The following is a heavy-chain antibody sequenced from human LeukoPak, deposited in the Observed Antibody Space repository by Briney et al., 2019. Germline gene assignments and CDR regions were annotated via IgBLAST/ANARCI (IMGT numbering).Heavy chain of an antibody. V-gene: IGHV3-20*04. CDR3: ARRKGPYGSGTYYDS. D-gene: IGHD3-10*01. CDR2: VSWNGAYT. J-gene: IGHJ4*02. Sequence: GGSLRLSCAASGFPFDDYGMSWVRLAPGKGLEWVSGVSWNGAYTEYTDSVRGRFTISRDNAKKSLYLQMNSLRVDDTALYYCARRKGPYGSGTYYDSWGQGTLVNVSS. CDR1: GFPFDDYG.